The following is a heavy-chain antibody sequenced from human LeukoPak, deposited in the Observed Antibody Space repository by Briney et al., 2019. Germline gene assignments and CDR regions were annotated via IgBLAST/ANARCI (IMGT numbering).Heavy chain of an antibody. J-gene: IGHJ4*02. CDR3: ARDRTLFDY. D-gene: IGHD1-7*01. V-gene: IGHV7-4-1*02. CDR2: INTNTGNP. Sequence: APVKVSCKASGYTFTSYAIDWVRQAPGQGLEWMGWINTNTGNPTFAQGFTGRFVFSLDTSVSTAYLQISSLKTEDTAVYYCARDRTLFDYWGQGTLVTVSS. CDR1: GYTFTSYA.